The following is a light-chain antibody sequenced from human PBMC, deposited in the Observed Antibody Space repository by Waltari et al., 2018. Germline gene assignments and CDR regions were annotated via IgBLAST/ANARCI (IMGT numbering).Light chain of an antibody. CDR2: KNS. CDR3: QSVDNSFGYVV. V-gene: IGLV3-25*03. J-gene: IGLJ2*01. Sequence: SYELTQPSSVSVSPGQMARITCSGDALPHHYIHWYQHKSGQAPVLVMFKNSERPSGIPERISGSSSGTTVTLTITGVQAEDEADYYCQSVDNSFGYVVFGGGTKLTVL. CDR1: ALPHHY.